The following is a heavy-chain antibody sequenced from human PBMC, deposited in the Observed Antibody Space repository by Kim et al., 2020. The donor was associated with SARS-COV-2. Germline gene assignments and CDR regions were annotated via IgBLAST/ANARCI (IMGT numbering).Heavy chain of an antibody. CDR3: AREINGYYSGEYFDY. D-gene: IGHD3-3*01. Sequence: SETLSLTCTVSGGSISSDDYYWSWIRQHPGKGLEWIGYVSYSGNTYYNPSLKSRVTISLDTSKSQFSLNLSSVTAADTAVYYCAREINGYYSGEYFDYWGQGTLVTVSS. CDR2: VSYSGNT. J-gene: IGHJ4*02. CDR1: GGSISSDDYY. V-gene: IGHV4-31*03.